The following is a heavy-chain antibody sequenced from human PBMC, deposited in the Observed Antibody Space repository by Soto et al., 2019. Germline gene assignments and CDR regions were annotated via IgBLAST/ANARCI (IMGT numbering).Heavy chain of an antibody. J-gene: IGHJ4*02. CDR2: ISGSGGST. V-gene: IGHV3-23*01. D-gene: IGHD1-26*01. Sequence: EVQLLESGGGLVQPGGSLRLSCAASGFTFSSYAMSWVRQVPGKGLEWVSAISGSGGSTYYADYVKGRFTISRDNSKNTLYLQMNSLRADDTAVYYCVKAVGATFGGRLDYWGQGPLVTVYS. CDR3: VKAVGATFGGRLDY. CDR1: GFTFSSYA.